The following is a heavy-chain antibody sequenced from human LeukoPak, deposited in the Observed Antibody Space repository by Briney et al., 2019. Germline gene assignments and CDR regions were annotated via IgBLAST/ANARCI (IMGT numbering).Heavy chain of an antibody. CDR3: ARDRFDYGDYVV. J-gene: IGHJ3*01. CDR2: IYYSGST. V-gene: IGHV4-30-4*01. Sequence: SETLSLTCTVSGGSISSGDYYWSWIRQPPGKGLEWIRYIYYSGSTYYNPSLKSRVTISVDTSKNQFSLKLSSVTAADTAVYYCARDRFDYGDYVVWGQGTMVTVSS. CDR1: GGSISSGDYY. D-gene: IGHD4-17*01.